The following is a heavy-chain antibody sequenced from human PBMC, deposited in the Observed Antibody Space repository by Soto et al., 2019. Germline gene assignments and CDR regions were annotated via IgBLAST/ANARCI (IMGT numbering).Heavy chain of an antibody. D-gene: IGHD3-3*01. Sequence: GGSLRLSCAASGFTFSSYAMSWVRQAPGKGLEWVSAISGSGGSTYYADSVKGRFTISRDNSKNTLYLQMNSLRAEDTAVYYCAKDRSLYYDFWSGYYTENFYYWGQGTLVTVSS. V-gene: IGHV3-23*01. CDR1: GFTFSSYA. CDR3: AKDRSLYYDFWSGYYTENFYY. J-gene: IGHJ4*02. CDR2: ISGSGGST.